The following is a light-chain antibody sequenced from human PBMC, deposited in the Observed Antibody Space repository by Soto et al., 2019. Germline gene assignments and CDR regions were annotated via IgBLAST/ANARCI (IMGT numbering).Light chain of an antibody. CDR3: QQYDSTPPYT. CDR2: WAS. Sequence: DIVMTQSPDSLAVSLGERATINCKSSQSVLYSSNNKNYLAWYQQKPGQPPKLLIYWASTRESGVPDRFSGSGSGTDFTLNISSLQAEDVAVYYCQQYDSTPPYTFGQGTKLKIK. J-gene: IGKJ2*01. CDR1: QSVLYSSNNKNY. V-gene: IGKV4-1*01.